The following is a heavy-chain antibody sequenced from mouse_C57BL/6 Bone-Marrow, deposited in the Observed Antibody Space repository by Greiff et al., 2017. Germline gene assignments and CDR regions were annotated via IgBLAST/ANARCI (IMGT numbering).Heavy chain of an antibody. CDR2: ISSGGSYT. CDR1: GFTFSSYG. D-gene: IGHD2-3*01. Sequence: EVKLVESGGDLVKPGGSLKLSCAASGFTFSSYGMSWVRQTPDKRLEWVATISSGGSYTYYPDSVKGRFTISRDNAKNTLYLQMSSLKSEDTAMYYCARGYYNYFDYWGQGTTLTVSS. CDR3: ARGYYNYFDY. V-gene: IGHV5-6*01. J-gene: IGHJ2*01.